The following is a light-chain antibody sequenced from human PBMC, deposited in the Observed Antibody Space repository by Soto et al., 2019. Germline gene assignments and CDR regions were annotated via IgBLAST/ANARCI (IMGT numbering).Light chain of an antibody. CDR3: CSHAGNNNYV. CDR2: AVS. Sequence: QSALTQPPSASGSPGQSVAISCTGTSRDVGGQNYVSWYQQHPGKAPKLIIYAVSNRPSGVPDRFSGSKSGNTASLTISGLRAEDEADYYCCSHAGNNNYVFGTGTKVTVL. CDR1: SRDVGGQNY. J-gene: IGLJ1*01. V-gene: IGLV2-8*01.